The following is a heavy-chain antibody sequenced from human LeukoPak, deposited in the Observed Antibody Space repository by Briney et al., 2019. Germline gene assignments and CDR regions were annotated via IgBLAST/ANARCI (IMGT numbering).Heavy chain of an antibody. D-gene: IGHD4-17*01. J-gene: IGHJ4*02. CDR3: AKDQFGDYADDY. CDR1: GFTFSSYA. Sequence: GGSLRLSCAASGFTFSSYAMSWVRQAPGKGLEWVSAISASGGSTYYADSVKGRSTISRDNSKNTLYLQMNSLRAGDTAVYYCAKDQFGDYADDYWGQGTLVTVSS. CDR2: ISASGGST. V-gene: IGHV3-23*01.